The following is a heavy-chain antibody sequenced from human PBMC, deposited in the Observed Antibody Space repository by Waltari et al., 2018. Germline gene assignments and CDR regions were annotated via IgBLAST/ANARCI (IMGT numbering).Heavy chain of an antibody. V-gene: IGHV4-59*08. CDR3: AGGIAAAGTGDYYGMDV. J-gene: IGHJ6*02. CDR2: IYYSGST. D-gene: IGHD6-13*01. CDR1: GGSIRRYY. Sequence: QVQLQESGPGLVKPSETLSLTCTVSGGSIRRYYWSWIRQPPGKGLEWIGYIYYSGSTNYNPSLKSRVTISVDTSKNQFSLKLSSVTAADTAVYYCAGGIAAAGTGDYYGMDVWGQGTTVTVSS.